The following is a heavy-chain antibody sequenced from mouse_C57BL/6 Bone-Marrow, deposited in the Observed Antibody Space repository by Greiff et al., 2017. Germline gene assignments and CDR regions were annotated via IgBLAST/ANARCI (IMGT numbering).Heavy chain of an antibody. J-gene: IGHJ1*03. V-gene: IGHV1-55*01. CDR3: ARPYYYNDWDFGV. D-gene: IGHD2-4*01. Sequence: VQLQQPGAELVKPGASVKLSCKASGYTFTSYWIPWVKQRPGQGLEWIGDIYPGSGSTNYNEKFKNKATLTVDNSSSTAYMQLSSLTSEDSAVYYCARPYYYNDWDFGVGGTGTTVIVSS. CDR1: GYTFTSYW. CDR2: IYPGSGST.